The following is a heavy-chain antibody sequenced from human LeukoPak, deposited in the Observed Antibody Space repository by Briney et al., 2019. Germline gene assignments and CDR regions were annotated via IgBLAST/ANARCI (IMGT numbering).Heavy chain of an antibody. Sequence: ASETLSLTCTVSGGSISSYYWSWIRQPPGKGLEWIGYIYYSGSTNYNPSLKSRVTISVDTSKNQFSLKLSSVTAADTAVYYCARGRRWDDFWSGYWFDPWGQGTLVTVSS. J-gene: IGHJ5*02. CDR2: IYYSGST. D-gene: IGHD3-3*01. V-gene: IGHV4-59*12. CDR1: GGSISSYY. CDR3: ARGRRWDDFWSGYWFDP.